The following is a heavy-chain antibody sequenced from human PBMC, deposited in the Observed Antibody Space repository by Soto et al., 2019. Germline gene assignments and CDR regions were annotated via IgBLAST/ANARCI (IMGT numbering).Heavy chain of an antibody. D-gene: IGHD2-15*01. CDR2: INAANGNT. J-gene: IGHJ4*02. V-gene: IGHV1-3*01. Sequence: ASVKVSCKASGYTFTNNAIQWVRQAPGQRLEWMGWINAANGNTKYSQKFQGRVTITRDTSASTAYMELSSLRSEDTAVYYCARDQGLCSGGSCWGYFDYWGQGTLVTVSS. CDR3: ARDQGLCSGGSCWGYFDY. CDR1: GYTFTNNA.